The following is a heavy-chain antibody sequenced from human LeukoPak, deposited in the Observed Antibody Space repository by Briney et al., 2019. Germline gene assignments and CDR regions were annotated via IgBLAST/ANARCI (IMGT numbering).Heavy chain of an antibody. CDR3: ARGKGMTMVQGVINY. CDR1: GYTFTGYY. D-gene: IGHD3-10*01. CDR2: INPNSGGT. Sequence: ASVKVSGKASGYTFTGYYMHWVRQAPGQGLEWMGWINPNSGGTSYAQKFQGRVTMTRDTSISTAYMELSRLISDDTAVYYCARGKGMTMVQGVINYWGQGTLVTVSS. V-gene: IGHV1-2*02. J-gene: IGHJ4*02.